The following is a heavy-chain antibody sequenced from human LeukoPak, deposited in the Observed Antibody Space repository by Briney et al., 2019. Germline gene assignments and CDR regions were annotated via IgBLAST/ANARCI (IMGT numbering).Heavy chain of an antibody. J-gene: IGHJ4*02. CDR1: GFTLSSYW. Sequence: SGGSLRLSCAASGFTLSSYWMSWVRQAPGKGLEWVANIKQDGSAIYYVDSVKGRFTIFRDNAKNSLYLQMNSLRAEDTAVYYCARCGVGVAAAAANCWGQGTLLTVSS. CDR3: ARCGVGVAAAAANC. CDR2: IKQDGSAI. V-gene: IGHV3-7*01. D-gene: IGHD6-13*01.